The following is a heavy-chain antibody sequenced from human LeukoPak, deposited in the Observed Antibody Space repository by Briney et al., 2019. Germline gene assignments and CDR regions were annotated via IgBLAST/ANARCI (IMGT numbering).Heavy chain of an antibody. CDR2: IDWDDDK. D-gene: IGHD6-19*01. CDR3: ARSYSSGWYFAFDI. Sequence: ESGPTLVNPPQTLTLTCTFSGFSLSTSGMCVSWIRQPPGKALEWLALIDWDDDKYYSTSLKTRLTISKDTSKNQVVLTMTNMDPVDTATYYCARSYSSGWYFAFDIWGQGTMVTVSS. V-gene: IGHV2-70*01. CDR1: GFSLSTSGMC. J-gene: IGHJ3*02.